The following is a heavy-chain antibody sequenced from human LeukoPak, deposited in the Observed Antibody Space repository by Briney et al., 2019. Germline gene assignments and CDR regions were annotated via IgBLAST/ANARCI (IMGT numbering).Heavy chain of an antibody. Sequence: PGGSLRLSCAASGFTFSDYYMNWVRQAPGKGLEWVSSIISSGTYIYYADSVKGRFTISRDNAKNSVFLQMNSLRAEDTAVYYCARADVVTSYYYGMDVWGQGTTVTVSS. J-gene: IGHJ6*02. CDR3: ARADVVTSYYYGMDV. CDR2: IISSGTYI. V-gene: IGHV3-21*01. D-gene: IGHD2-2*01. CDR1: GFTFSDYY.